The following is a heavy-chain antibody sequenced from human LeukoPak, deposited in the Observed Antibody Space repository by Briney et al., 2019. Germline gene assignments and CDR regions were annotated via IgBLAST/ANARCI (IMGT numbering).Heavy chain of an antibody. CDR2: VYKSGST. CDR3: ARHGDNADYTIFYWFDS. Sequence: PSETLSLTCTVSGGSISTTTYYWAWIRQSPETGLEWLGSVYKSGSTYYNPSLNSRATITVDTPKNQFSLNLRSVTAADTSVYFCARHGDNADYTIFYWFDSWGQGALVTVSS. J-gene: IGHJ5*01. CDR1: GGSISTTTYY. D-gene: IGHD4-17*01. V-gene: IGHV4-39*01.